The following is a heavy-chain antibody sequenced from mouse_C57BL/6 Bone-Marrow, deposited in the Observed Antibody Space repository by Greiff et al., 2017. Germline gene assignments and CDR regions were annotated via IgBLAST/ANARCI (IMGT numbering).Heavy chain of an antibody. J-gene: IGHJ4*01. CDR2: IYPGSGST. V-gene: IGHV1-55*01. D-gene: IGHD2-1*01. Sequence: QVQLQQPGAELVKPGASVKMSCKASGYTFTSYWITWVKQRPGQGLEWIGDIYPGSGSTNYNEKFKSKATLTVDTSSSTAYMQLSSLTSEDSAVYYCASVFYGNYPYYAMDYWGQGTSVTVSA. CDR3: ASVFYGNYPYYAMDY. CDR1: GYTFTSYW.